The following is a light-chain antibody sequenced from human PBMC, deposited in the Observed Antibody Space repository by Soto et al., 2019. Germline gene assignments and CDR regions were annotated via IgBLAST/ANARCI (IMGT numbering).Light chain of an antibody. J-gene: IGKJ5*01. CDR1: QSLLDSDDGNTY. Sequence: DVVMTQAPLSLSVPPGEPSSMSVMSIQSLLDSDDGNTYVDWYLQRPGQSPQLLIYTLSSRASGVPDRFSGSGSRTDFTLRISRVEAEDVGVYYCMQRIEFPITFGQGTRLEIK. CDR3: MQRIEFPIT. V-gene: IGKV2-40*01. CDR2: TLS.